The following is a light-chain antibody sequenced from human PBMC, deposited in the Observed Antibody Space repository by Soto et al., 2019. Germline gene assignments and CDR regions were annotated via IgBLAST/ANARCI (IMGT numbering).Light chain of an antibody. CDR3: QQRHSVPIT. Sequence: DKQLTQSPSSMSASVGDRVTITYRVNQGISSYLNLYQHKPGISPKVVIHAASYLQSEVSSKFSGSVSETDFTLTIFSLQPEDFATYYLQQRHSVPIT. CDR1: QGISSY. V-gene: IGKV1-39*01. CDR2: AAS. J-gene: IGKJ5*01.